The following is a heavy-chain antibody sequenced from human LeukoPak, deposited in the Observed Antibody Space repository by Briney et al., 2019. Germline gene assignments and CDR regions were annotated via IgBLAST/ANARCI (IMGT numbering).Heavy chain of an antibody. CDR3: ARASVNGYDYSGVDH. CDR2: INHSGST. J-gene: IGHJ4*02. CDR1: GGSFSGYY. Sequence: SETLSLTCAVYGGSFSGYYWSWIRQPPGKGLEWIGEINHSGSTNYNPSLKSRVTISVDTSKNQFSLKLSSVTPEDTAVYYCARASVNGYDYSGVDHWGQGTQVTVSS. D-gene: IGHD3-22*01. V-gene: IGHV4-34*01.